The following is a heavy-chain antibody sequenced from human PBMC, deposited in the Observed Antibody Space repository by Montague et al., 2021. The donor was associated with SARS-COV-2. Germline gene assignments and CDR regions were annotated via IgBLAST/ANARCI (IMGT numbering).Heavy chain of an antibody. V-gene: IGHV2-5*02. CDR2: ISWDDDK. CDR1: GFSLSTSGVG. CDR3: AHRLARRYDINALLCCPFDD. D-gene: IGHD3-22*01. Sequence: PALVKPTQTLTLTCTFTGFSLSTSGVGVGWIRQPPGKALEWLALISWDDDKRFSPSLKTRLTITKDTSKNQVVLTLTNTDTLDTGTYYSAHRLARRYDINALLCCPFDDWGQGTLVTVSS. J-gene: IGHJ4*02.